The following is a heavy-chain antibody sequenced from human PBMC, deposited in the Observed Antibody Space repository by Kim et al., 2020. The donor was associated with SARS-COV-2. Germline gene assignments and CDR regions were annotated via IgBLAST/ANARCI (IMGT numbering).Heavy chain of an antibody. D-gene: IGHD2-2*03. J-gene: IGHJ3*02. V-gene: IGHV4-59*01. CDR1: GGSISSYY. Sequence: SETLSLTCTVSGGSISSYYWSWIRQPPGKGLEWIGYIYYSGSTNYNPSLKSRVTISVDTSKNQFSLKLSSVTAADTAVYYCARDRPGHCSSTSCYSDAFDIWGQGTMVTVSS. CDR2: IYYSGST. CDR3: ARDRPGHCSSTSCYSDAFDI.